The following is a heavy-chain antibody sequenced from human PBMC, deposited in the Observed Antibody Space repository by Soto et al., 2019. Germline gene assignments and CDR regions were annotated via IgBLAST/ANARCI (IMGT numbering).Heavy chain of an antibody. CDR1: GYTFSTSF. J-gene: IGHJ6*02. Sequence: ASVKVSCKASGYTFSTSFMSWLRQAPGQGLEWMGWISTYNGDTNDAPKFQDRVTMTSDTSTSTVYMELRSLRSDDTAVYYCARAGAAPYYYYGMDVWGQGTRVTVSS. D-gene: IGHD2-15*01. CDR3: ARAGAAPYYYYGMDV. V-gene: IGHV1-18*01. CDR2: ISTYNGDT.